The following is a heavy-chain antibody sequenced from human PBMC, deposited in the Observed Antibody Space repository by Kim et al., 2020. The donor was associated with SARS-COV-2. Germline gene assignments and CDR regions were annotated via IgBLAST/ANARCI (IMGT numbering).Heavy chain of an antibody. V-gene: IGHV3-30*04. CDR1: GFTFSSYA. J-gene: IGHJ6*02. D-gene: IGHD6-19*01. CDR3: AREPSSGWLFVYYYYGMDV. Sequence: GGSLRLSCAASGFTFSSYAMHWVRQAPGKGLEWVAVISYDGSNKYYADSVKGRFTISRDNSKNTLYLQMNSLRAEDSAVYYCAREPSSGWLFVYYYYGMDVWGQGTTVTVSS. CDR2: ISYDGSNK.